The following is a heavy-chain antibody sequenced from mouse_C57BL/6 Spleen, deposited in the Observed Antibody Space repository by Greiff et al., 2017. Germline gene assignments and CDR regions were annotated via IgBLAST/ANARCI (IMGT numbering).Heavy chain of an antibody. CDR1: GYTFTSYW. J-gene: IGHJ1*03. Sequence: QVQLQQPGAELVRPGSSVKLSCKASGYTFTSYWMHWVKQRPIQGLEWIGNIDPSDSETHYNQKFKDKATLTVDKSSSTAYMQLSSLTSEDSAVYYCARGGGYYPYWYFDVWGTGTTVTVSS. D-gene: IGHD2-3*01. V-gene: IGHV1-52*01. CDR2: IDPSDSET. CDR3: ARGGGYYPYWYFDV.